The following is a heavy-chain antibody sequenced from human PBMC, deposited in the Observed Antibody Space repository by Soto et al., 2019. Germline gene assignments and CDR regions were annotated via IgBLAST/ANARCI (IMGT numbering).Heavy chain of an antibody. D-gene: IGHD3-3*01. CDR1: GGSISSSSYY. V-gene: IGHV4-39*01. J-gene: IGHJ5*02. CDR2: IYYSGST. CDR3: ARHERTIFGVANNWFDP. Sequence: SETLSLTCTVSGGSISSSSYYWGWIRQPPGKGLEWIGSIYYSGSTYYNPSLKSRVTISVDTSKNQFSLKLSSVTAADTAVYYCARHERTIFGVANNWFDPWGQGTLVTVSS.